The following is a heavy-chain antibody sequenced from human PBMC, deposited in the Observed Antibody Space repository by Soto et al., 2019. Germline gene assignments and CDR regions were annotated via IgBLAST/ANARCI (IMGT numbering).Heavy chain of an antibody. J-gene: IGHJ4*01. CDR1: GYSFPSYW. Sequence: GESLKLSCKGSGYSFPSYWIGRGRQMPGKGLEGVGIIYPGDSDTRYSPSFQGQVTISADKSISTAYLQWSSLKASDTARYYFAGHVERVEWVGEFICDGMDDWGQGTLVTVSS. CDR2: IYPGDSDT. CDR3: AGHVERVEWVGEFICDGMDD. D-gene: IGHD3-10*01. V-gene: IGHV5-51*01.